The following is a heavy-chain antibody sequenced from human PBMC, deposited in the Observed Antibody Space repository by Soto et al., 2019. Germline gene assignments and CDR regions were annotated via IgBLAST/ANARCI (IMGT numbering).Heavy chain of an antibody. CDR3: ETQNITAAGIAFLAYLLNRTSDL. V-gene: IGHV4-39*01. J-gene: IGHJ2*01. D-gene: IGHD6-13*01. CDR2: IYYSGST. Sequence: PGKGLEWIGSIYYSGSTYYNPSLKSRVTISVDTSKNQFSLKLSSVTAADTAFFYFETQNITAAGIAFLAYLLNRTSDL.